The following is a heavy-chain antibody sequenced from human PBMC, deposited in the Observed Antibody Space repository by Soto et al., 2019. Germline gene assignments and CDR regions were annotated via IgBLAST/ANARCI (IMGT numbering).Heavy chain of an antibody. CDR2: ISAYNGNT. D-gene: IGHD3-16*02. CDR3: ARDRASYYDYIWGSYRHWPQTTADY. Sequence: GASVKVSCKASGYTFTSYGISWVRQAPGQGLEWMGWISAYNGNTNYAQKLQGRVTMTTDTSTSTAYMELRSLRSDDTAVYYCARDRASYYDYIWGSYRHWPQTTADYWGQGTLVTVSS. CDR1: GYTFTSYG. V-gene: IGHV1-18*01. J-gene: IGHJ4*02.